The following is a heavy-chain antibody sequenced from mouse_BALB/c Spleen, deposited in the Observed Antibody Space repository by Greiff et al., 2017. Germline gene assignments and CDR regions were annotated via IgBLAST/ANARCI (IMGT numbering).Heavy chain of an antibody. V-gene: IGHV1-31*01. CDR1: GYSFTGYY. J-gene: IGHJ4*01. CDR3: AREDGDAMDY. CDR2: INPYNGAT. Sequence: VQLQQSGPELVKPGASVKISCKASGYSFTGYYMHWVKQSHVKSLEWIGRINPYNGATSYNQNFKDKASLTVDKSSSTAYMELHSLTSEDSAVYYCAREDGDAMDYWGQGTSVTVSS. D-gene: IGHD2-3*01.